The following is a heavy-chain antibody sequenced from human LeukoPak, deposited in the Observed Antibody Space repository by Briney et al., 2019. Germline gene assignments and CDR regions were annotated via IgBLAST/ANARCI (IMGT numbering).Heavy chain of an antibody. Sequence: SETLSLTCAVSGDSISNYYWSWIRQPPGKGLEWIGYIYYSGSTNYNPSLKSRVTISVDTSKNQFSLRLSSVTAADTAVYYCARDVDTVLVDWGQGTLVTVSS. CDR2: IYYSGST. CDR1: GDSISNYY. D-gene: IGHD2-2*03. J-gene: IGHJ4*02. CDR3: ARDVDTVLVD. V-gene: IGHV4-59*01.